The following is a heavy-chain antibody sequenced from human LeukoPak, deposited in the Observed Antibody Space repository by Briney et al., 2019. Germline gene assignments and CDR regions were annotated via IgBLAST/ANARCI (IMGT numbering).Heavy chain of an antibody. CDR2: IYHSGST. Sequence: SETLSLTCAVSGYSISSGYYWGWIRQPPGKGLEWIGSIYHSGSTYYNPSLKSRVTISVDTSKNQFSLKLSSVTAADTAVYYCARQGPRRRYCSGGSCRLFNWFDPWGQGTLATVSS. CDR1: GYSISSGYY. CDR3: ARQGPRRRYCSGGSCRLFNWFDP. J-gene: IGHJ5*02. V-gene: IGHV4-38-2*01. D-gene: IGHD2-15*01.